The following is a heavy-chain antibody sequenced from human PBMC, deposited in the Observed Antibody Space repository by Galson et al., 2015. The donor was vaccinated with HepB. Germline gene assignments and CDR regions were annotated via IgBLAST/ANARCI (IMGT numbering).Heavy chain of an antibody. D-gene: IGHD6-19*01. V-gene: IGHV3-21*01. CDR3: ARVHSGLVSFDP. J-gene: IGHJ5*02. Sequence: SLRLTCAASGFTFSSYSMNWVRQAPGKGLEWVSSISSSSSYIYYADSVKGRFTISRDNAKNSLYLQMNSLRAEDTAVYYCARVHSGLVSFDPWGQGTLVTVSS. CDR2: ISSSSSYI. CDR1: GFTFSSYS.